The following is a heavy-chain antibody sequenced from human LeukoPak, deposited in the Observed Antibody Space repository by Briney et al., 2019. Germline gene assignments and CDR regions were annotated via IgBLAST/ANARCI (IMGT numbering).Heavy chain of an antibody. V-gene: IGHV3-7*04. D-gene: IGHD5-24*01. CDR2: IKHDGTEK. CDR1: GITFNLYW. Sequence: GGSLRLSCAASGITFNLYWMTWVRQAPGKGLEWVANIKHDGTEKYYVDSVKGRFTISRDNARNSLSLQMNGLRVEDTAVYYCATDRLRSTRAFDLWGQGTMVTVSS. CDR3: ATDRLRSTRAFDL. J-gene: IGHJ3*01.